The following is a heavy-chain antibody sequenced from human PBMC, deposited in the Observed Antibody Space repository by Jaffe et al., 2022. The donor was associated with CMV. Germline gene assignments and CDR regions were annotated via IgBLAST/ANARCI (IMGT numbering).Heavy chain of an antibody. D-gene: IGHD3-3*01. CDR1: GGSFSGYY. J-gene: IGHJ6*03. CDR3: ATRKYYDFWAVKVEYYMDV. Sequence: QVQLQQWGAGLLKPSETLSLTCAVYGGSFSGYYWSWIRQPPGKGLEWIGEINHSGSTNYNPSLKSRVTISVDTSKNQFSLKLSSVTAADTAVYYCATRKYYDFWAVKVEYYMDVWGKGTTVTVSS. CDR2: INHSGST. V-gene: IGHV4-34*01.